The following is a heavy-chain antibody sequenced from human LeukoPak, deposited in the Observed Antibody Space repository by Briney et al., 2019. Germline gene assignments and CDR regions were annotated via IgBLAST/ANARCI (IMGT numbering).Heavy chain of an antibody. D-gene: IGHD3-10*01. CDR1: GYTFTSYD. V-gene: IGHV1-8*01. J-gene: IGHJ4*02. CDR2: MNPNSGNT. CDR3: ARGSYYYGSGRMGY. Sequence: GASVKVSCKASGYTFTSYDINWVRQATGQGLEWMGWMNPNSGNTGYAQKFQGRVTMTTNTSISTAYMELSSLRSEDTAVYFCARGSYYYGSGRMGYWGQGTLVTVSP.